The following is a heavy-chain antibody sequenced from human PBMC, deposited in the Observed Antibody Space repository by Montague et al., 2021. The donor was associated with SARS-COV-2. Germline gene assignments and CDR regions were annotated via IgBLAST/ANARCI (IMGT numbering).Heavy chain of an antibody. CDR2: ISSSSATI. CDR3: ARDAISDSGWYLAPFGH. J-gene: IGHJ4*02. V-gene: IGHV3-48*02. Sequence: SLRLSCSASGFTFSTYSMDWVRQAPGKGLEWISYISSSSATIYYAESVEGRFTISRDNVKNSVYLQLNSLTDEDTAVYYCARDAISDSGWYLAPFGHWGQGVLVTVSS. D-gene: IGHD6-19*01. CDR1: GFTFSTYS.